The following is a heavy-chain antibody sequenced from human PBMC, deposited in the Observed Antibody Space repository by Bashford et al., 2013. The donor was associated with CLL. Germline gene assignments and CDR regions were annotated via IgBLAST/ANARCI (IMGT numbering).Heavy chain of an antibody. D-gene: IGHD3-22*01. V-gene: IGHV4-34*01. Sequence: SETLSLTCAVYGGSFSGYYWSWIRQPPGKGLEWIGEINHSGSTNYNPSLKSRVTISVDTSKNQFSLKVSSVTAADTAVYYCARGPMIVVVINPGEPYYYYYYGMDVWGQGTTVTVSS. CDR3: ARGPMIVVVINPGEPYYYYYYGMDV. J-gene: IGHJ6*02. CDR1: GGSFSGYY. CDR2: INHSGST.